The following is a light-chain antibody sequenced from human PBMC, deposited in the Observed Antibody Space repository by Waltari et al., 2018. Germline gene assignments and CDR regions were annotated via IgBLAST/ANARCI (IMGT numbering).Light chain of an antibody. CDR3: PHRSNWPPHT. Sequence: EIVCHQSKEKMSLSTGERANREGRASKSVSNFLAWYQHKPGQAPRLLIYEASKRATGIPARFSGSGSGTDFTLRRSSREPEDFAVCACPHRSNWPPHT. V-gene: IGKV3-11*01. CDR2: EAS. CDR1: KSVSNF. J-gene: IGKJ2*01.